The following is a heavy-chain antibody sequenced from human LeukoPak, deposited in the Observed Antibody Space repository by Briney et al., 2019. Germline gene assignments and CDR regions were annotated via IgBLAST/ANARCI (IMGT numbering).Heavy chain of an antibody. J-gene: IGHJ3*02. CDR1: GFTFSSYS. CDR3: VSSEWYAAFDI. CDR2: ISSSSSYI. Sequence: PGGSLRLSCAASGFTFSSYSMNWVRQAPGKGLEWVSSISSSSSYIYYADSVKGRFTISRDNAKNTLYLQMNSLRAEDTAVYYCVSSEWYAAFDIWGQGTIVTVSS. V-gene: IGHV3-21*01. D-gene: IGHD6-19*01.